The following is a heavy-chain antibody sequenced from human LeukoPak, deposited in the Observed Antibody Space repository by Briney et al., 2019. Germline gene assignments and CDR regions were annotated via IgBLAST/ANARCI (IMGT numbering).Heavy chain of an antibody. CDR3: ARVGRGYYGSGSYYINYYYGMDV. Sequence: SETLSLTCAVYGGSFSSYYWSWIRQPPGKGLEWIGEINHSGSTNYNPSLKSRVTISVDTSKNQFSRKLSSVTAADTAVYYCARVGRGYYGSGSYYINYYYGMDVWGQGTTVTVSS. J-gene: IGHJ6*02. D-gene: IGHD3-10*01. CDR2: INHSGST. CDR1: GGSFSSYY. V-gene: IGHV4-34*01.